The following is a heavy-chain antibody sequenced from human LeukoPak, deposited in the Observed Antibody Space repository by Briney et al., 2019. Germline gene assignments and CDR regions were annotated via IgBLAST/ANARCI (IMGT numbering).Heavy chain of an antibody. CDR1: GFTFSSYA. Sequence: GGSLRLSCAASGFTFSSYAMSWVRQAPGKGLEWVSAISGSGGSTYYADSVKGRFTISRDNSKNTLYLQMNNLRAEDTAVYYCAKDVGGAITMIVVVIKGFDYWGQGTLVTVSS. CDR2: ISGSGGST. CDR3: AKDVGGAITMIVVVIKGFDY. D-gene: IGHD3-22*01. V-gene: IGHV3-23*01. J-gene: IGHJ4*02.